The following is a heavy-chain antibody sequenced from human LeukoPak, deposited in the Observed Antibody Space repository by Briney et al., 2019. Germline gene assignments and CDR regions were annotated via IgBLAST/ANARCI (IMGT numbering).Heavy chain of an antibody. J-gene: IGHJ4*02. V-gene: IGHV1-69*05. CDR2: IIPIFGTA. CDR3: ARDLYYDFWSGYFGPGGTFDY. CDR1: RGTFSSYA. D-gene: IGHD3-3*01. Sequence: SVKVSCKASRGTFSSYAISWVRQAPGQGLEWMGGIIPIFGTANYAQKLQGRVTMTTDTSTSTAYMELRSLRSDDTAVYYCARDLYYDFWSGYFGPGGTFDYWGQGTLVTVSS.